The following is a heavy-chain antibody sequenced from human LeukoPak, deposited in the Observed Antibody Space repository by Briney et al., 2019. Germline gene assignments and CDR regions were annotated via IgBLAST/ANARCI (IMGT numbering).Heavy chain of an antibody. CDR3: ATARDY. J-gene: IGHJ4*02. V-gene: IGHV4-34*01. CDR1: GGSFSGYY. Sequence: SETLSLTCAVYGGSFSGYYWSWIRQPPGKGLEWIGEINHSGSTNYNPSLKRRVTISVDTSKNQFSLKLSSVTAADTAVYYCATARDYWGQGTLVTVSS. CDR2: INHSGST.